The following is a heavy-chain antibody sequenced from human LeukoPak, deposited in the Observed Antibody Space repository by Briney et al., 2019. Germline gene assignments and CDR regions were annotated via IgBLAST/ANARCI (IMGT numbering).Heavy chain of an antibody. Sequence: GGSLRLSCAASGFTFSDYWMHWVRQAPGKGLVCVSRIKSDGRTTYYADSVKGRFTISRDDAKNTLYLQMNSLGAEDTAVYYCARAGVAVAYFYYFDYWGQGSLVTVSS. J-gene: IGHJ4*02. CDR3: ARAGVAVAYFYYFDY. D-gene: IGHD6-19*01. CDR2: IKSDGRTT. CDR1: GFTFSDYW. V-gene: IGHV3-74*01.